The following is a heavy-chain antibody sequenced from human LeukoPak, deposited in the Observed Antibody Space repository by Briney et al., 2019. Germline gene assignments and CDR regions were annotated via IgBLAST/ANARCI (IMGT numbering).Heavy chain of an antibody. V-gene: IGHV4-61*02. J-gene: IGHJ4*02. CDR2: IYASGST. CDR1: GGSISSSSYY. D-gene: IGHD3-22*01. Sequence: SETLSLTCSVSGGSISSSSYYWSWIRQPAGKGLEWIGRIYASGSTNYNPSLKSRVTISLDTSKNQFSLKLNSVSAADTAVYYCARNPYDRSGYQDYWGQGTLVTVSS. CDR3: ARNPYDRSGYQDY.